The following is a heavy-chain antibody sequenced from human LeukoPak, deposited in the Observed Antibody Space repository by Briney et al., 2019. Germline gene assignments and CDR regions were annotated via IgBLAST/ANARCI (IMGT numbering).Heavy chain of an antibody. Sequence: SETLSLTCAVYGGSFSGYYWSWIRQPPGKGLEWIGEINHSGSTNYNPSLKSRVTISVDTSKNQFSLKLSSVTAADTAVYYCARTAYYYDSSGYFNFDYWGQGTLVTVSS. D-gene: IGHD3-22*01. CDR3: ARTAYYYDSSGYFNFDY. J-gene: IGHJ4*02. V-gene: IGHV4-34*01. CDR2: INHSGST. CDR1: GGSFSGYY.